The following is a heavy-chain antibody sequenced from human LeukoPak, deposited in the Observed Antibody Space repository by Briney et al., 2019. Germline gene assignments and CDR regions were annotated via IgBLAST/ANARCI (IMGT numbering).Heavy chain of an antibody. CDR3: TTDLSIRSYDAEFDY. D-gene: IGHD3-16*01. Sequence: GGSLRLSCAASGFTFSNAWMSWVRQAPGKELEWVGRIKSKTDGGTTDYAAPVKGRFTISRDDSKNTLYLQMNSLKTEDTAVYYCTTDLSIRSYDAEFDYWGQGTLVTVSS. CDR2: IKSKTDGGTT. CDR1: GFTFSNAW. J-gene: IGHJ4*02. V-gene: IGHV3-15*01.